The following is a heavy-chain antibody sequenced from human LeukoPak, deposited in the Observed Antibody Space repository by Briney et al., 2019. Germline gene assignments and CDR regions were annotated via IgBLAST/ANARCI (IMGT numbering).Heavy chain of an antibody. Sequence: GRSLRLSCAASGFTFSSYAMHWVRQAPGKGLEWVAVISYDGSNKYYADSVKGRFTISRDNSKNTLYLQMNSLRAEDTAVYYCAKSSSASSYTQSDYWGQGTLVTVSS. CDR2: ISYDGSNK. J-gene: IGHJ4*02. V-gene: IGHV3-30-3*02. CDR3: AKSSSASSYTQSDY. CDR1: GFTFSSYA. D-gene: IGHD2-2*01.